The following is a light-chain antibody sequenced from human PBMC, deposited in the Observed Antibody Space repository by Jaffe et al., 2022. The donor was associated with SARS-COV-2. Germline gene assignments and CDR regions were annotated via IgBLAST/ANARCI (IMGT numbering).Light chain of an antibody. Sequence: QLVLTQSPSASASLGASVKLTCTVSSGHSSYAIAWHQQQPEKGPRYLMKLNSDGSHSKGDGIPDRFSGSSSGAERYLTISSLQSEDEADYYCQTWGTGGVFGGGTKLTVL. CDR3: QTWGTGGV. CDR1: SGHSSYA. V-gene: IGLV4-69*01. J-gene: IGLJ3*02. CDR2: LNSDGSH.